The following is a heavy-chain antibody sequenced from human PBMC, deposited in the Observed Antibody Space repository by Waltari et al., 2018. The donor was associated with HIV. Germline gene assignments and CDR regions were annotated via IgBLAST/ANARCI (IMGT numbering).Heavy chain of an antibody. J-gene: IGHJ4*02. CDR2: ISWNSGSI. V-gene: IGHV3-9*01. CDR1: GFTFEAYA. Sequence: EVQLVESGGGLVQPGRSLRLSRAASGFTFEAYALHLVRSGPGKGLEWVSGISWNSGSIGYADSVKGRFTISRDNAKNSLYLQMNSLRAEDTALYYCAKDLHYYDSSGIGYWGQGTLVTVSS. D-gene: IGHD3-22*01. CDR3: AKDLHYYDSSGIGY.